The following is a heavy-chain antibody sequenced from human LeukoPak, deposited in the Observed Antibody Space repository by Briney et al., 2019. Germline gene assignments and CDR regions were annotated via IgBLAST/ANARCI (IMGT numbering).Heavy chain of an antibody. D-gene: IGHD5-12*01. CDR3: ARRGDGYKKDAFDI. CDR2: INHSGST. J-gene: IGHJ3*02. V-gene: IGHV4-34*01. Sequence: KCSETLSLTCAVSGGSFSGYYWTWIRQPPGKGLEWIGEINHSGSTNYNPSLKSRVTISVDTSKNQFSLKLSSVTAADTAVYYCARRGDGYKKDAFDIWGQGTMVTVSS. CDR1: GGSFSGYY.